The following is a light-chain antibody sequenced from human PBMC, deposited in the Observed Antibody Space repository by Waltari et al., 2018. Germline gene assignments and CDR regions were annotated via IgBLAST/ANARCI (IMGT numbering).Light chain of an antibody. CDR1: RSNIGDYY. CDR3: GTWDVSLTAWV. CDR2: DNF. V-gene: IGLV1-51*01. J-gene: IGLJ3*02. Sequence: QSVLTQPPSISAAAGQTVTISCSGTRSNIGDYYVSWYQQVPETAPKILIYDNFKRPSGVSDRFSGSKSGTSATLVITGLQTGDEADYFCGTWDVSLTAWVFGGGTRLSVL.